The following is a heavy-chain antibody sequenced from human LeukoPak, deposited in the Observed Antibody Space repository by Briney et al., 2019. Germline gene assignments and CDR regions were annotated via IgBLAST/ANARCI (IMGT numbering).Heavy chain of an antibody. V-gene: IGHV4-39*07. Sequence: PSETLSLTCTVSGGSISSYYWSWIRQPPGKGLEWIGSIYYSGSAYYNPSLKSRVTISVDTSKNQFSLKLSSVTAADTAVYYCARDVGATPGYFDYWGQGTLVTVSS. CDR2: IYYSGSA. CDR1: GGSISSYY. CDR3: ARDVGATPGYFDY. J-gene: IGHJ4*02. D-gene: IGHD1-26*01.